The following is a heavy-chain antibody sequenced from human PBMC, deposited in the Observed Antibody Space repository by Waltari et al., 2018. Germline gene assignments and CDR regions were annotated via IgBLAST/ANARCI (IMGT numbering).Heavy chain of an antibody. D-gene: IGHD2-2*01. Sequence: QVQLVQAGAEVKKPGASVKVSCKASGYTFTGYYMHWGRQAPGKGLEWMGWINPNSGCTNYAQKFQGRVTMTSDPSISTAYMELSRLRSDDTAVYYCARDIIVVVPAASNWFDRWGQGTLVTVSS. V-gene: IGHV1-2*02. CDR3: ARDIIVVVPAASNWFDR. J-gene: IGHJ5*02. CDR2: INPNSGCT. CDR1: GYTFTGYY.